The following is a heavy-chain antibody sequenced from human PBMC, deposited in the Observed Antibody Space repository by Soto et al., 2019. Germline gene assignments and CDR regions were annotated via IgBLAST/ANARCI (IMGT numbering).Heavy chain of an antibody. CDR2: INHSGST. Sequence: KTSETLSLTCAVYGGSFSGYYWSWIRQPPGKGLEWIGEINHSGSTNYNPSLKSRVTISVDTSKNQFSLKLSSVTAADTAVYYCARGETRHGELPPFDYWGQGTLVTVSS. V-gene: IGHV4-34*01. D-gene: IGHD3-10*01. J-gene: IGHJ4*02. CDR3: ARGETRHGELPPFDY. CDR1: GGSFSGYY.